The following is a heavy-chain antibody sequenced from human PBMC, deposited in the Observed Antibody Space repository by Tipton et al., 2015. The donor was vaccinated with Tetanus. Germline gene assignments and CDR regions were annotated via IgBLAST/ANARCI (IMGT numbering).Heavy chain of an antibody. CDR3: ARGTASGKGAFDI. Sequence: TLSLTCTVSGASSTSGDYYWAWIRQPPGKGPEWIGSIYYTGSTYYNPSLKSRVTISEDTAKNQFSLKLSSVIAADTAMYYCARGTASGKGAFDIWGQGTMVTVSS. CDR1: GASSTSGDYY. CDR2: IYYTGST. J-gene: IGHJ3*02. V-gene: IGHV4-39*01. D-gene: IGHD2-21*02.